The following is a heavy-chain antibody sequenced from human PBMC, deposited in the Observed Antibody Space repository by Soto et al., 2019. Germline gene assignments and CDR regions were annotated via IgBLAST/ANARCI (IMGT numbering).Heavy chain of an antibody. V-gene: IGHV3-23*01. Sequence: HPGGSLRLSSAASGFTFSSYAMSWVRQAPGKGLEWVSAISGSGGSTYYADSVKGRFTISRDNSKNTLYLQMNSLRAEDTAVYYCAKVPAAAGPWDYWGQGTLVTVSS. CDR2: ISGSGGST. D-gene: IGHD6-13*01. CDR1: GFTFSSYA. J-gene: IGHJ4*02. CDR3: AKVPAAAGPWDY.